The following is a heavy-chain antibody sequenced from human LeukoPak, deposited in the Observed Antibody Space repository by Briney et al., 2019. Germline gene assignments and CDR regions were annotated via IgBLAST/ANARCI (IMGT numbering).Heavy chain of an antibody. CDR1: GYTFTSYG. Sequence: ASVKVSCKASGYTFTSYGISWVRQAPGQGPEWMGWISAYNGNTNYAQKLQGRVTMTTDTSTSTAYMELRSLRSDDTAVYYCARDRGAYSSSWYWFDPWGQGTLVTVSS. J-gene: IGHJ5*02. CDR2: ISAYNGNT. D-gene: IGHD6-13*01. CDR3: ARDRGAYSSSWYWFDP. V-gene: IGHV1-18*01.